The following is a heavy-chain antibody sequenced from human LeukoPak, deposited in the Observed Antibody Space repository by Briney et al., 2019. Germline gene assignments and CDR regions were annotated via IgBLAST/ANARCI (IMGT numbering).Heavy chain of an antibody. Sequence: GGSLRLSRAASGFTFYNYAMLWVRQAPGKGLEWVAGIGGSVGGTYYADSVKGRFTISRDNSKNTLYLQMNSLRAEDTAVYYCAKLRPYSNWYRCDCDYGGQGILVTVS. CDR1: GFTFYNYA. CDR2: IGGSVGGT. J-gene: IGHJ4*02. D-gene: IGHD6-13*01. V-gene: IGHV3-23*01. CDR3: AKLRPYSNWYRCDCDY.